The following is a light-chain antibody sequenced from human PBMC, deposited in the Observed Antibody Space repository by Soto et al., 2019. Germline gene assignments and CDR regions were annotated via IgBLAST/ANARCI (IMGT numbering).Light chain of an antibody. CDR1: SSNIGNNY. V-gene: IGLV1-51*01. Sequence: QSVLTQPPSVSAAPGQQVTMSCSGSSSNIGNNYVSCYQQLPGTAPKLLIYDNNKRPSGIPDRFSGSKSGTSATLGITGLQTGDEADYYCGTWDSSLSAYVFGTGTKVTVL. CDR3: GTWDSSLSAYV. J-gene: IGLJ1*01. CDR2: DNN.